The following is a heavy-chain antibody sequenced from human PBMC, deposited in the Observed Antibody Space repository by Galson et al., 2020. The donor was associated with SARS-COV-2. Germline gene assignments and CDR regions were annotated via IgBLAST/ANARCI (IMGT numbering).Heavy chain of an antibody. V-gene: IGHV4-39*07. CDR2: IYYSGST. CDR3: AREQRPYYDFWSGYYSPYYFDY. D-gene: IGHD3-3*01. CDR1: GGSISSSSYY. J-gene: IGHJ4*02. Sequence: SQTLSLTCTVSGGSISSSSYYWGWIRQPPGKGLEWIGSIYYSGSTYYNPSLQSRVTISVDTSKNQFSLKLSSVTAADTAVYYCAREQRPYYDFWSGYYSPYYFDYWGQGTLVTVSS.